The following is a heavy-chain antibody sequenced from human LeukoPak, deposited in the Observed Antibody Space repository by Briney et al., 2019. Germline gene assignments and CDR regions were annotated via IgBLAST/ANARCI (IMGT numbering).Heavy chain of an antibody. D-gene: IGHD6-19*01. CDR2: VSAYNGNT. CDR3: ARDEQWLVPISRPFYGMDV. CDR1: GYTFTTYG. V-gene: IGHV1-18*01. Sequence: ASVKVSCKASGYTFTTYGISWVRRAPGQGLEWMGWVSAYNGNTNHAQKLQGRVTMTTDTPTSTAYMELRSLRSDDTAVYYCARDEQWLVPISRPFYGMDVWGQGTTVTVSS. J-gene: IGHJ6*02.